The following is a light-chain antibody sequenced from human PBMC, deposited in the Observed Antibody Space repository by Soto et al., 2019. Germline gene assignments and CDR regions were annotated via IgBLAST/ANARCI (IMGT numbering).Light chain of an antibody. CDR2: DAS. CDR1: QSVRTY. V-gene: IGKV3-11*01. Sequence: EIVLTQSPATLSLSPGERATLSCRASQSVRTYLAWYQQKPGQAPRLLIYDASNRATGIPARFSGSGSGTDFTLTISSLEPEDFAIYYCQQSRTFAQGTKLEIK. CDR3: QQSRT. J-gene: IGKJ2*01.